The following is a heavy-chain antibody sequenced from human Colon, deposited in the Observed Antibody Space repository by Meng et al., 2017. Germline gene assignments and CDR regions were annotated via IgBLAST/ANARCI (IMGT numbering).Heavy chain of an antibody. V-gene: IGHV3-11*04. D-gene: IGHD1-26*01. J-gene: IGHJ4*02. Sequence: GESPKISCAASGFTFSDYYMSWFRQAPGKGLECISYISSSGSTIYYADSVKGRFTISRDNAKNSLYLQMNSLRAEDTAVYYCARDAVASYYFDYWGQGTLVTVSS. CDR1: GFTFSDYY. CDR3: ARDAVASYYFDY. CDR2: ISSSGSTI.